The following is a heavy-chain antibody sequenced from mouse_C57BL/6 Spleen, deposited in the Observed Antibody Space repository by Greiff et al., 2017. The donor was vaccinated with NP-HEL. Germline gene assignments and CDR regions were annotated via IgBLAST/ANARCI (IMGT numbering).Heavy chain of an antibody. Sequence: EVQLQQSGPELVKPGASVKISCKASGYSFTGYYMNWVKQSPEKSLEWIGEINPSTGGTTYNQKFTAKATLTVDESSSTAYMQLKSLTSEDSAVDYCARSDDYGSSWWYFDVWGTGTTVTVSS. V-gene: IGHV1-42*01. D-gene: IGHD1-1*01. J-gene: IGHJ1*03. CDR1: GYSFTGYY. CDR3: ARSDDYGSSWWYFDV. CDR2: INPSTGGT.